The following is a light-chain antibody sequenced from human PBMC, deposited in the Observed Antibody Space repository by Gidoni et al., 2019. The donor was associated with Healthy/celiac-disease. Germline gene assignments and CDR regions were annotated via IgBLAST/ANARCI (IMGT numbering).Light chain of an antibody. Sequence: DTQMTQSPPSLSASVGDRGTITCRASQSISSYLNWYQQKPGKAPKLLIYAASSLQSGVPSRFSGSGSGKDFTLTISSLQPEDFAAYYCQQSYSTPCSFXQXTKLEIK. J-gene: IGKJ2*04. CDR3: QQSYSTPCS. CDR1: QSISSY. V-gene: IGKV1-39*01. CDR2: AAS.